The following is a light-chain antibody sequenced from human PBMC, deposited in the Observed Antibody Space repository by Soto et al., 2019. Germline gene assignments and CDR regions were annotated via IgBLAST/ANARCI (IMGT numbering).Light chain of an antibody. J-gene: IGLJ1*01. CDR3: QSYDSSLSGSEV. CDR2: GNS. CDR1: SSNIGAGYD. V-gene: IGLV1-40*01. Sequence: QSVLTQPPSVSGAPGQRVTISCTGSSSNIGAGYDVHGYQQLPGTAPKLLMYGNSNRPSGVPDRFAGSKSGTSASLAITGLQAEDEADYYCQSYDSSLSGSEVFGTGTKLTVL.